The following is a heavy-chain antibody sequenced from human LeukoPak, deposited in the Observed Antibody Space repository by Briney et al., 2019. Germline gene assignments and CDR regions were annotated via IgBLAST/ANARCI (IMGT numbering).Heavy chain of an antibody. CDR2: IYYSGST. Sequence: SETLSLTCTVSGGSISGYYWSWIRQPPGKGLEWIGYIYYSGSTNHNPSLKSRVTISLDTSKSQFSLKLSSVTAADTALYYCARAPGQYYYYGMDVWGQGTTVTVSS. V-gene: IGHV4-59*01. D-gene: IGHD4-11*01. CDR1: GGSISGYY. CDR3: ARAPGQYYYYGMDV. J-gene: IGHJ6*02.